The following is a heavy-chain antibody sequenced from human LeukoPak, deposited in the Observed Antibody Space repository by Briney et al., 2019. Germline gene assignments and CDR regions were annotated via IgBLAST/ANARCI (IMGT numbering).Heavy chain of an antibody. J-gene: IGHJ6*02. CDR3: ARPEEAWNYSPYYYYGMDV. Sequence: ASVKVSCKASGYTFTSYYMHWVRQAPGQGLEWMGIINPSGGSTSYAQKFQGRVTMTRDTSTSTVYMELSSLRSEDTAVYYCARPEEAWNYSPYYYYGMDVWGQGTTVTVSS. D-gene: IGHD1-7*01. CDR1: GYTFTSYY. CDR2: INPSGGST. V-gene: IGHV1-46*01.